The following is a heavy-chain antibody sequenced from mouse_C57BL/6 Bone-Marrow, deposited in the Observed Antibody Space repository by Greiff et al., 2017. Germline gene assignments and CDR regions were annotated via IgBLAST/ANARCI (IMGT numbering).Heavy chain of an antibody. V-gene: IGHV1-76*01. CDR2: IYPGSGNT. J-gene: IGHJ4*01. CDR1: GYTFTDYY. D-gene: IGHD2-4*01. Sequence: VHLVESGAELVRPGASVKLSCKASGYTFTDYYINWVKQRPGQGLEWIARIYPGSGNTYYNEKFKGKATLTAEKSSSTAYMQLSSLTSEDSAVYFCARVFYYDYDAEAMDYWGQGTSVTVSS. CDR3: ARVFYYDYDAEAMDY.